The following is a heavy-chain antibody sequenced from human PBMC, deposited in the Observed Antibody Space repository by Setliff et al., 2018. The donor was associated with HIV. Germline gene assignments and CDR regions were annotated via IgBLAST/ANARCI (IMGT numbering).Heavy chain of an antibody. Sequence: SETLSLTCTVSGDSISSGGYYWSWIRQLPGKGLEWIGYIYYSGATYYNPSLKNRVTISLDTSKSQFSLRLSSVTAADTAVYYCARAVCGGDCYSRLNWFDPWGQGTLVTVSS. CDR1: GDSISSGGYY. CDR2: IYYSGAT. D-gene: IGHD2-21*02. CDR3: ARAVCGGDCYSRLNWFDP. V-gene: IGHV4-31*03. J-gene: IGHJ5*02.